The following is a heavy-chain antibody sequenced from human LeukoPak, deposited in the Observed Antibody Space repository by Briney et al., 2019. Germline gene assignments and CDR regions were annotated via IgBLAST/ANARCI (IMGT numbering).Heavy chain of an antibody. V-gene: IGHV3-30-3*01. D-gene: IGHD5-18*01. CDR3: VTAPQTPTVMARYDF. CDR2: ISYDGSNK. J-gene: IGHJ4*02. CDR1: GFTFSSYA. Sequence: GGSLRLSCAASGFTFSSYAMHWVRQAPGKGLEWVAVISYDGSNKYYADSVKGRFTISRDNSRNTLYLEMNSLRAEDTAVYFCVTAPQTPTVMARYDFWGQGTLVTVSS.